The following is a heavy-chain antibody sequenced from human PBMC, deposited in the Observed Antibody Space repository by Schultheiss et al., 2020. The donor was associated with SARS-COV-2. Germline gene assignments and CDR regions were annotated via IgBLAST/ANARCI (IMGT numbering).Heavy chain of an antibody. CDR1: GHSLTEVS. CDR3: VRDRGYSRTVHDYYEGMDV. J-gene: IGHJ6*02. V-gene: IGHV1-24*01. D-gene: IGHD3-22*01. Sequence: ASVKVSCKVSGHSLTEVSMHWVRQAPGKGLEWMGGFDPEDGETIYAQKFRGRVTLTRDTPTSTAYMEMRSLISDNTAVYYCVRDRGYSRTVHDYYEGMDVWGQGTTVTVSS. CDR2: FDPEDGET.